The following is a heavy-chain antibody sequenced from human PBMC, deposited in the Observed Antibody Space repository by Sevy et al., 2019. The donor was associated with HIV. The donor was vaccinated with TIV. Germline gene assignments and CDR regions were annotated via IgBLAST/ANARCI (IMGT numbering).Heavy chain of an antibody. J-gene: IGHJ4*02. CDR3: ASTRDYYDSSGYYFDY. D-gene: IGHD3-22*01. CDR1: GYTLTELS. V-gene: IGHV1-24*01. Sequence: GPVKVSCKVSGYTLTELSIHWVRQAPGKGLEWLVTFDPEDGKTIYAQNFQGRVTMTEDTSTDTTYMELSSLRSEDTAVYYCASTRDYYDSSGYYFDYWGQGTLVTVSS. CDR2: FDPEDGKT.